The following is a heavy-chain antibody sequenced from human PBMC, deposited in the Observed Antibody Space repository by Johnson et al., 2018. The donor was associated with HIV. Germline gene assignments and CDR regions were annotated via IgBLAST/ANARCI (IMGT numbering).Heavy chain of an antibody. CDR2: INSDGSST. D-gene: IGHD6-13*01. Sequence: VQLVESGGGLVQPGGSPRLSCAASGFTFRSYWMHWVRQAPGKGLVWVSRINSDGSSTRYADSVKGRFTISRDNAKNTLYLQMNSLRAEDTAVYYCARERIGYSSSGDAFDIWGQGTMVTVSS. J-gene: IGHJ3*02. CDR1: GFTFRSYW. V-gene: IGHV3-74*01. CDR3: ARERIGYSSSGDAFDI.